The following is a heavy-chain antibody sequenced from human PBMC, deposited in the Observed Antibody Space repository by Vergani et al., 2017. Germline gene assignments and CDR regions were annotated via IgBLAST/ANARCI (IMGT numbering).Heavy chain of an antibody. Sequence: QLHASGPGRVKPSQTLSLTCTVSGDSIISRSYYWGWIRQPPGKGLEWIGSIYNSGNGDSSSSLKSRVTISADTSKNQFSLRLTSVTAADTAVYYCASGKYYSDSTSHFRGRYFDVWGRGTLVTVPS. D-gene: IGHD3-16*01. J-gene: IGHJ2*01. CDR1: GDSIISRSYY. CDR2: IYNSGNG. CDR3: ASGKYYSDSTSHFRGRYFDV. V-gene: IGHV4-39*01.